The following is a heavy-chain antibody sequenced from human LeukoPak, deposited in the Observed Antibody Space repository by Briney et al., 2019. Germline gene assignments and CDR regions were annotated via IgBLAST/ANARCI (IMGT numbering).Heavy chain of an antibody. J-gene: IGHJ5*02. D-gene: IGHD7-27*01. Sequence: GASVKVSCKASGYTFTSYYMHWVRQAPGQGLEWMGIINPSGGSTSYAQRFQGRVTMTRDTSTSTVYMELSSLRSEDTAVYYCARVLLTGDHPFDPWGQGTLVTVSS. CDR3: ARVLLTGDHPFDP. CDR1: GYTFTSYY. CDR2: INPSGGST. V-gene: IGHV1-46*01.